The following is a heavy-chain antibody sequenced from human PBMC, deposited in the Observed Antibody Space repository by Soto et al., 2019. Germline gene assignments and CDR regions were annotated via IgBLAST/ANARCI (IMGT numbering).Heavy chain of an antibody. V-gene: IGHV1-3*01. Sequence: ASVKVSCKASGYTFTSYAMHWVRQAPGQRLEWMGWINAGNGNTKYSQKFQGRVTITRDTSASTAYMELSSLRSEDTAVYYCARDLRVVVVAATPVLGYWGQGTLVTVSS. CDR2: INAGNGNT. CDR3: ARDLRVVVVAATPVLGY. J-gene: IGHJ4*02. D-gene: IGHD2-15*01. CDR1: GYTFTSYA.